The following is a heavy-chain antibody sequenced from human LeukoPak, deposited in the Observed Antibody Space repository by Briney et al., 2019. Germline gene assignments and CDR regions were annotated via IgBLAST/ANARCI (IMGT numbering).Heavy chain of an antibody. CDR2: ISTGSSYI. D-gene: IGHD3-16*01. V-gene: IGHV3-21*01. J-gene: IGHJ3*02. Sequence: GGSLRLSCAASGFTFDDYGMSWVRQAPGKGLEWVSSISTGSSYIYYADSVKGRFTISRDNAKNSLHLQMNSLRVEDTAVYYCARDSRAVGDAFDIWGQGTMVTVSS. CDR1: GFTFDDYG. CDR3: ARDSRAVGDAFDI.